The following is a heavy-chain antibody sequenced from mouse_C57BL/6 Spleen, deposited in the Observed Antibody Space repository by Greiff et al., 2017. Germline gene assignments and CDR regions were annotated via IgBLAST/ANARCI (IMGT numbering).Heavy chain of an antibody. J-gene: IGHJ3*01. D-gene: IGHD2-4*01. CDR2: IHPNSGST. V-gene: IGHV1-64*01. CDR1: GYTFTSYW. Sequence: QVQLQQPGAELVKPGASVKLSCKASGYTFTSYWMHWVKQRPGQGLEWIGMIHPNSGSTNYNEKFKRKATLTVDKSSSTAYMQLSSLTSEDSAVYYCARGGYDYAWFAYWGQGTLVTVSA. CDR3: ARGGYDYAWFAY.